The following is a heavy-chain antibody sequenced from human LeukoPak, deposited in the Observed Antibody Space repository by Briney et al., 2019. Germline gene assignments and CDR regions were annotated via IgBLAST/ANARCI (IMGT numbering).Heavy chain of an antibody. J-gene: IGHJ4*02. D-gene: IGHD6-13*01. CDR3: ARDWGSSWSEFDY. Sequence: GGSLRLSCAASGFTFSSYWMSWVRQAPRKGLEWVANIKQDGSEKYYVDSVKGRFTISRDNAKNSLYLQMNSLRAEDTAVYYCARDWGSSWSEFDYWGQGTLVTVSS. CDR2: IKQDGSEK. CDR1: GFTFSSYW. V-gene: IGHV3-7*03.